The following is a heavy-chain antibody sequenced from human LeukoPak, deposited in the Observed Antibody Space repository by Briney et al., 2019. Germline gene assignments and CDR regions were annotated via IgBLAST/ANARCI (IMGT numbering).Heavy chain of an antibody. D-gene: IGHD3-22*01. Sequence: ASVKVSCKASGYTFTGYYMYWVRQAPGQGLEWMGWINPNSGGTNYAQKFQGRVTMTRDTSISTAYMELSRLRFDDRAVYYCASGSSYDSSGRGFDYWGQGTLVTVSS. CDR1: GYTFTGYY. J-gene: IGHJ4*02. CDR2: INPNSGGT. CDR3: ASGSSYDSSGRGFDY. V-gene: IGHV1-2*02.